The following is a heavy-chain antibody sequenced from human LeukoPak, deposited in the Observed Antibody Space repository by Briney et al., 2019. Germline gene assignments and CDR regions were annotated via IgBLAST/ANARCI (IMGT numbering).Heavy chain of an antibody. Sequence: PGGSLRLSCAASGFTFSSYSMNWVRQAPGKGLEWVSYISSSSSTIYYADSVKGRFTISRDNAKNSLYLQMNSLRAEDTAVYYCARDPFGGPMGHWGQGTLVTVSS. CDR1: GFTFSSYS. CDR2: ISSSSSTI. J-gene: IGHJ4*02. CDR3: ARDPFGGPMGH. D-gene: IGHD3-16*01. V-gene: IGHV3-48*01.